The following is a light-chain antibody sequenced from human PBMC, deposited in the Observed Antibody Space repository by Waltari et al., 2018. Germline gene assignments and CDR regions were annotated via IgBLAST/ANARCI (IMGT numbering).Light chain of an antibody. CDR2: DAS. CDR1: QSVRNY. Sequence: EIVLTQSPATLSLSPGERATLSCRASQSVRNYLAWYQQKPGQAPRLLISDASNRGTGIPARFTGSGSGTDFTLTISSLEPEDFAVYYCQHRSNWPLTFGPGTKVDLK. V-gene: IGKV3-11*01. CDR3: QHRSNWPLT. J-gene: IGKJ3*01.